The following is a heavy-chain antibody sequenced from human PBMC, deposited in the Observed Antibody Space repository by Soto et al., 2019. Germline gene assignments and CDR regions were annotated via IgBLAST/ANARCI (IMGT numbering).Heavy chain of an antibody. D-gene: IGHD6-13*01. CDR2: ISVYNGYA. Sequence: QVQLVQSGAELKKPGASVKVSCKASGYTFNNYGIGWVRQAPGQGLEWMGWISVYNGYANYAQKFQGRIIMTADTPTSTAYMELRSLRSDATAIYYCAKNITSWYDYWGQGSLVTVSS. CDR3: AKNITSWYDY. J-gene: IGHJ4*02. V-gene: IGHV1-18*01. CDR1: GYTFNNYG.